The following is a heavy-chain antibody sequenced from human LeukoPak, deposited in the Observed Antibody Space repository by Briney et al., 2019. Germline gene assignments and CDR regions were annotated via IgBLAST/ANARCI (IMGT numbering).Heavy chain of an antibody. D-gene: IGHD2-15*01. CDR2: ISFSGTYI. V-gene: IGHV3-21*01. Sequence: GGSLRLSCAASGFSFSSYSMNWVRQAPGKGLEWVSSISFSGTYIYYADSLKGRITISRDNARRSLFLQMNSLRAEDTAVYYCAREGRKSRGVDIVRKKETGYYYYMDVWGKGTTVTVSS. CDR1: GFSFSSYS. CDR3: AREGRKSRGVDIVRKKETGYYYYMDV. J-gene: IGHJ6*03.